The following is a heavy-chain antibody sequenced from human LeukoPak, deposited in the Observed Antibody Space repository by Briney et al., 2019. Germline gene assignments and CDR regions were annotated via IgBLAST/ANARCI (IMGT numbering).Heavy chain of an antibody. D-gene: IGHD2-21*01. V-gene: IGHV1-69*13. CDR2: IIPIFGIP. CDR3: GISGNYYYYYIDV. J-gene: IGHJ6*03. CDR1: GGTFSSYA. Sequence: PVASVKVSCTASGGTFSSYAISWVRQAPGQGREWIGGIIPIFGIPDSAQKFQGRLTITADESTTTAYMELSSLRSDDTAIYYCGISGNYYYYYIDVWGNGTTVTISS.